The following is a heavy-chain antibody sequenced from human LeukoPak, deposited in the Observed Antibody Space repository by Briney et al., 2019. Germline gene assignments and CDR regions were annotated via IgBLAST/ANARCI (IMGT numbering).Heavy chain of an antibody. CDR1: GFTFSSYG. CDR3: AKMPPNWGRTPYFDY. CDR2: IRYDGSNK. V-gene: IGHV3-30*02. D-gene: IGHD7-27*01. J-gene: IGHJ4*02. Sequence: GGSLRLSCAASGFTFSSYGMHWVRQAPGKGLEWVAFIRYDGSNKYYADSVKGRFTISRDNSKNTLYLQMNSLRAEDTAVYYCAKMPPNWGRTPYFDYWGQGTLVTVSS.